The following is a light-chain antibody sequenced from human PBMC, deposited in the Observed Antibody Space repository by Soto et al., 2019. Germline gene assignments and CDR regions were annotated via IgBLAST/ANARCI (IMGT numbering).Light chain of an antibody. J-gene: IGKJ4*01. CDR1: QSISSW. CDR3: QQYNSYLLT. V-gene: IGKV1-5*01. CDR2: DAS. Sequence: DIPMTQSPFTLSASVGDRVTITCRASQSISSWLAWYQQKPGKAPKLLIYDASSLESGVPSRFSGSGSGTEFTLTISSLQPDDFATYYCQQYNSYLLTFGGGTKVEIK.